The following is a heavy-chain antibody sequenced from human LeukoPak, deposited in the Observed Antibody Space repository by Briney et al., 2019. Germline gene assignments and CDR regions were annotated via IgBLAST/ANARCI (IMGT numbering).Heavy chain of an antibody. Sequence: GGSLRLSCAASGFTFSSYWMHWVRHAPGKGLEWVSGISGSGGSTYYADSVKGRFTISRDNSKNTLYLQMNSLRAEDTAVYYRARADGYNYRKGGSIEDYWGQGTLVTVSS. CDR2: ISGSGGST. J-gene: IGHJ4*02. CDR1: GFTFSSYW. CDR3: ARADGYNYRKGGSIEDY. D-gene: IGHD5-24*01. V-gene: IGHV3-23*01.